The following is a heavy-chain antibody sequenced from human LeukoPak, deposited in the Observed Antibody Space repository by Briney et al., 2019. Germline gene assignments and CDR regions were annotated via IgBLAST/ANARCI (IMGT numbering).Heavy chain of an antibody. J-gene: IGHJ4*02. Sequence: GGSLRLSCAASGFTFSDCAMSWVRQAPGKGLEWVSAISGSGAGTYYADSVKGRFTISRDNSKNTLYLQMNSLRAEDTAVYYCAKSSGYSYGYFAYWGQGTLVTVSS. CDR1: GFTFSDCA. CDR2: ISGSGAGT. D-gene: IGHD5-18*01. V-gene: IGHV3-23*01. CDR3: AKSSGYSYGYFAY.